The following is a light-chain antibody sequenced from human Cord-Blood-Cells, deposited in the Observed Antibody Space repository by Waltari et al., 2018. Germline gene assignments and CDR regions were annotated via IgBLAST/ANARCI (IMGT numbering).Light chain of an antibody. CDR3: QQSYSTLFT. Sequence: DLQMTQSPSSLSASVGDRVPIPCRASQSIRSYLNWYKQKPGKAPKLLIYAASSLQSGLPSRFSGSGSGTDFTLTISSLQPEDVATYYCQQSYSTLFTCGPGTKVDIK. CDR1: QSIRSY. J-gene: IGKJ3*01. CDR2: AAS. V-gene: IGKV1-39*01.